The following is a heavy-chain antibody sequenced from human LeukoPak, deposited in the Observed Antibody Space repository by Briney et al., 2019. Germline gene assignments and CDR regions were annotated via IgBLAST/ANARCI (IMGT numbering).Heavy chain of an antibody. J-gene: IGHJ3*02. CDR2: IKQDGSET. CDR1: GFTLSGYW. CDR3: ARSRGYCSSTSCYTDAFDI. V-gene: IGHV3-7*01. D-gene: IGHD2-2*02. Sequence: GGPLRLSCAASGFTLSGYWMSWVRQTPEKGLEWMANIKQDGSETYYVDSVKGRFTISRDNARNSLYLQMNSLRDEDTAVYYCARSRGYCSSTSCYTDAFDIWGQGTMVTVSS.